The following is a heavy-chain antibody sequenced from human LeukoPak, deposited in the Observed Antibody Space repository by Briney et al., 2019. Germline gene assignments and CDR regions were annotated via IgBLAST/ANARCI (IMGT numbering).Heavy chain of an antibody. V-gene: IGHV4-4*02. CDR2: SYHSGST. CDR1: GGSISSSNW. CDR3: ARGTIAADDFYHMDV. Sequence: PSETLSLTCAVSGGSISSSNWWSWVRQPPGKGLEGIGESYHSGSTNYNPSLKSRVTISVDKSKNQFSLRLSSVTAADTAVYYCARGTIAADDFYHMDVWGKGTKATVSS. J-gene: IGHJ6*03. D-gene: IGHD6-13*01.